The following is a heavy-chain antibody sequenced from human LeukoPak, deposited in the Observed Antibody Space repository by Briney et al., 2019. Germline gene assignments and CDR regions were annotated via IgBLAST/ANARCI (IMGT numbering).Heavy chain of an antibody. CDR3: AREDHSNYNS. D-gene: IGHD4-11*01. V-gene: IGHV3-7*01. CDR1: GFTFSSYW. J-gene: IGHJ4*02. Sequence: GGSLRLSCAASGFTFSSYWMSWVGQAAGKGREGVADIKQDGGEKFYVDSAKGRFTISRDNHNNSLYLQMNSLRAEDTAAYYCAREDHSNYNSWGQGTLVTVSS. CDR2: IKQDGGEK.